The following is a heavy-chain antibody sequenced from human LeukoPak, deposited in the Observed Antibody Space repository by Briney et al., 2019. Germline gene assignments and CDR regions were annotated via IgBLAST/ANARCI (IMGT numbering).Heavy chain of an antibody. CDR3: VRQSPSKSIFGVVIMGPSFDY. CDR2: INPNSGGT. V-gene: IGHV1-2*02. D-gene: IGHD3-3*01. J-gene: IGHJ4*02. Sequence: ASVKDSCNASGYTFTGYYMHWVRQAPGQGLEWMGWINPNSGGTNYAQKFQGRVTMTRDTSISTAYMELSSLRSEDTAVYYCVRQSPSKSIFGVVIMGPSFDYWGQGTLVTVSS. CDR1: GYTFTGYY.